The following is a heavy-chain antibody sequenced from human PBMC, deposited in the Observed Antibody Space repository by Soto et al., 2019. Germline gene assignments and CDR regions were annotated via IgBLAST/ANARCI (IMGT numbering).Heavy chain of an antibody. D-gene: IGHD6-6*01. CDR3: ARDIGARALFSEDVDY. CDR2: ISSSSSTI. J-gene: IGHJ4*02. Sequence: PGGYVRLSCAASRFTFSRYRMNWVRQAPGKGLEWVSYISSSSSTIYYADSVKGRFTISRDNAKNSLYLQMNSLRDEDTAVYYCARDIGARALFSEDVDYWGQGTLVTVSS. V-gene: IGHV3-48*02. CDR1: RFTFSRYR.